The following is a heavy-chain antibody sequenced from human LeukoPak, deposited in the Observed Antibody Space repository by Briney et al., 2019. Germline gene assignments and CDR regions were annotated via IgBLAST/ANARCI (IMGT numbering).Heavy chain of an antibody. D-gene: IGHD4/OR15-4a*01. CDR1: GYTFTSYY. J-gene: IGHJ5*02. Sequence: EASVKVSCKASGYTFTSYYMHWVRQAPGQGLEWMGIINPSGGSTSYAQKFQGRVTMTRDMSTSTVYMGLSSLRSEDTAVYYCARANRKSTAEDWFDPWGQGTLVTVSS. CDR2: INPSGGST. CDR3: ARANRKSTAEDWFDP. V-gene: IGHV1-46*01.